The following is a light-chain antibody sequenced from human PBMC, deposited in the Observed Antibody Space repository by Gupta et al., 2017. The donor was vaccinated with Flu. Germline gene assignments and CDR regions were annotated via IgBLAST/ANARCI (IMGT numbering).Light chain of an antibody. CDR3: SADTISSVV. CDR1: SSDVGGYNY. V-gene: IGLV2-14*01. Sequence: QSALTQPASVSGSPGPSIPTSCTGTSSDVGGYNYVSWYQQHPGKAPKLMIYEVSKRPAGVSNRFSGSKSGNTAALTISGLQDEDEADYYCSADTISSVVFGGGTKLTVL. CDR2: EVS. J-gene: IGLJ2*01.